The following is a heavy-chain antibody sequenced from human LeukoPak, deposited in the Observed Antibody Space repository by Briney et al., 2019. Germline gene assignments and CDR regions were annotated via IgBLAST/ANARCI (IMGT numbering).Heavy chain of an antibody. CDR1: GFTFSSYS. J-gene: IGHJ6*02. Sequence: PGGSLRLSCAASGFTFSSYSMNWVRQAPGKGLEWGSYISSSSSTIYYADSVKGRFTISRDNAKNSLYLQLNGLRAEDTALYYCAKDLSGDGYYYYGMDVWGQGTTVTVSS. D-gene: IGHD2/OR15-2a*01. CDR3: AKDLSGDGYYYYGMDV. V-gene: IGHV3-48*01. CDR2: ISSSSSTI.